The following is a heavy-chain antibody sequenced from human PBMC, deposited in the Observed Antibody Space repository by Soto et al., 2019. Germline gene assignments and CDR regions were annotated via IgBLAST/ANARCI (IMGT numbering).Heavy chain of an antibody. D-gene: IGHD1-26*01. CDR3: AKGRLAVGSDWFDS. CDR1: GFTFYTYA. J-gene: IGHJ5*01. Sequence: PVGSLRFSCEASGFTFYTYAMIWVRQAPGKGLEWVTAIDSDGTDTYYADFVKGRFTVSRDNSKNTLYLQMRSLTAEDTALYYCAKGRLAVGSDWFDSWGPGTLVTVSS. CDR2: IDSDGTDT. V-gene: IGHV3-23*05.